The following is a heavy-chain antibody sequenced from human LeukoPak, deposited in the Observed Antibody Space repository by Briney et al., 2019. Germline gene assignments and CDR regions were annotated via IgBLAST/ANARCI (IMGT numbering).Heavy chain of an antibody. Sequence: GGSLRLSCAASGFTFSSYAMHWVRQAPGKGLEWVANIKQDGSEKYYVDSVKGRFTISRDNAKNSLYLQMNSLRAEDTAVYYCARDSALRFLEWPNPLDYWGQGTLVTVSS. J-gene: IGHJ4*02. D-gene: IGHD3-3*01. CDR2: IKQDGSEK. V-gene: IGHV3-7*01. CDR1: GFTFSSYA. CDR3: ARDSALRFLEWPNPLDY.